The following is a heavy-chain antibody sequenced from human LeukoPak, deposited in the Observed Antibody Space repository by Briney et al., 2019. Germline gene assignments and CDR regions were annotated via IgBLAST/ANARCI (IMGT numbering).Heavy chain of an antibody. CDR1: GGTFSSYA. Sequence: SAKVSCKASGGTFSSYAISWVRQAPGQGLEWMGGIIPIFGTADYAQKFQGRVTITADESTSTAYMELSSLRSEDTAVYYCATPRFYTYYYYYMDVWGKGTTVTVSS. V-gene: IGHV1-69*13. J-gene: IGHJ6*03. CDR2: IIPIFGTA. CDR3: ATPRFYTYYYYYMDV.